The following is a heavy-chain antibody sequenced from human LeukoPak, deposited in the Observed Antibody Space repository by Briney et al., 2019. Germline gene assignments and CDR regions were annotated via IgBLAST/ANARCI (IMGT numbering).Heavy chain of an antibody. V-gene: IGHV3-23*01. D-gene: IGHD3-10*01. Sequence: PGGSLRLSCAASGFNFSTYGMTWVRQAPGKGLEWVSAISGSGQSTYYADSVRGRFTISRDNSKNTLYLQMNSLRAEDTALYYCATSWELPTYYFDYWGQGALATVSS. J-gene: IGHJ4*02. CDR1: GFNFSTYG. CDR2: ISGSGQST. CDR3: ATSWELPTYYFDY.